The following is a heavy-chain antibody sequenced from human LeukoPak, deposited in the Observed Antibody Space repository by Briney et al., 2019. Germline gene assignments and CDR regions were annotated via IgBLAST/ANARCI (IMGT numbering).Heavy chain of an antibody. CDR3: ATTPTHDYGDYGDAFDI. V-gene: IGHV3-21*01. D-gene: IGHD4-17*01. Sequence: GGSLRLSCAASGFTFSNAWMSWVRQAPGKGLEWVSSISSSSSYIYYADSVKGRFTISRDNAKNSLYLQMNSLRAEDTAVYYCATTPTHDYGDYGDAFDIWGQGTMVTVSS. CDR1: GFTFSNAW. J-gene: IGHJ3*02. CDR2: ISSSSSYI.